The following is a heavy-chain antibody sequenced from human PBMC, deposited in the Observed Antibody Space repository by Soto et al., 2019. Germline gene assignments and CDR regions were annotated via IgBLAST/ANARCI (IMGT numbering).Heavy chain of an antibody. CDR3: ASYDYVWGSYRNYFDY. V-gene: IGHV4-34*01. D-gene: IGHD3-16*02. Sequence: QVQLQQWGAGLLKPSETLSLTCAVYGGSFSGYYWSWIRQPPGKGLEWIGEINHSGSTNYNPSLKSRVTISXXSXKLXFALQLSCVTAADTSVYYCASYDYVWGSYRNYFDYWGQGTVVTVSS. CDR1: GGSFSGYY. CDR2: INHSGST. J-gene: IGHJ4*02.